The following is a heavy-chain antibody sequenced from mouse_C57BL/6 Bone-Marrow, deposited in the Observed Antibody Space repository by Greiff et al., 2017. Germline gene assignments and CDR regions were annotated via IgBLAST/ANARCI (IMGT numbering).Heavy chain of an antibody. V-gene: IGHV1-54*01. D-gene: IGHD2-14*01. Sequence: VQRVESGAELVRPGTSVKVSCKASGYAFTNYLIEWVKQRPGQGLEWIGVINPGSGGNNYTEKFKGKATLTADKSSSTAYMQLSSLTSEDSAVYFGARSKTWYAWFAYWGQGTLVTVSA. J-gene: IGHJ3*01. CDR3: ARSKTWYAWFAY. CDR1: GYAFTNYL. CDR2: INPGSGGN.